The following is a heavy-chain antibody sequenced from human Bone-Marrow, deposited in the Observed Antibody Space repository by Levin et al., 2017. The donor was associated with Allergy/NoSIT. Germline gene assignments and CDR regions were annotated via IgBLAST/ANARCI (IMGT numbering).Heavy chain of an antibody. CDR3: AKDLGSTWYYFDS. V-gene: IGHV3-30*18. CDR2: ISHDGSKT. D-gene: IGHD6-13*01. CDR1: GFIFSSYG. J-gene: IGHJ4*02. Sequence: GGSLRLSCAASGFIFSSYGMHWVRQAPGKGLEWVALISHDGSKTYYVDSVKGRFTISRDNAKTTVSLQVNSLRAEDTAVYYCAKDLGSTWYYFDSWGQGTRVTVSS.